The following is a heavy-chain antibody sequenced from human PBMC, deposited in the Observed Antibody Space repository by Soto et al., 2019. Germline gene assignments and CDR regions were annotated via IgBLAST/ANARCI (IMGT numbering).Heavy chain of an antibody. CDR2: ISGYDSKT. Sequence: VQLVQSGGEVKQPGASVKVSCRASGYSFSNYGITWVRQAPGQGLEWMGWISGYDSKTNYAQKFEGRVRMTKETTRSTAYLEVRSLRVDYTAVYYTARERQWEPVPYWGQGAPVTVSS. V-gene: IGHV1-18*01. J-gene: IGHJ4*02. D-gene: IGHD1-26*01. CDR1: GYSFSNYG. CDR3: ARERQWEPVPY.